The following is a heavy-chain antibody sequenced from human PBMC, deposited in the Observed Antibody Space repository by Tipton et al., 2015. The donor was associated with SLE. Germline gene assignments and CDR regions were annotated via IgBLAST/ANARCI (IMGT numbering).Heavy chain of an antibody. V-gene: IGHV3-30*02. CDR3: VRGFLEWTNAFDI. D-gene: IGHD3-3*01. Sequence: SLRLSCAASGFTFSSYGMHWVRQAPGKGLEWVAFIRYDGSNKYYADSVKGRFTISRDNSKNTLYLQMNSLRAEDTAVYYCVRGFLEWTNAFDIWGQGTMVTVSS. CDR2: IRYDGSNK. J-gene: IGHJ3*02. CDR1: GFTFSSYG.